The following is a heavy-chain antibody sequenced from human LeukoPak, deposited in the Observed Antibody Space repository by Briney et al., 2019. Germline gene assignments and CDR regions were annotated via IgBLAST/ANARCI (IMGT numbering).Heavy chain of an antibody. Sequence: ASVKVSCKVSGYTLTELSIHWVRQAPGEGLEWMGGFDPEDGETIYAQKFQGRVTMTEDTSTDTAYMELSSLRSEDTAVYYCATSPLFDGYYNFDYWGQGTLVTVSS. V-gene: IGHV1-24*01. D-gene: IGHD3-22*01. CDR1: GYTLTELS. CDR2: FDPEDGET. CDR3: ATSPLFDGYYNFDY. J-gene: IGHJ4*02.